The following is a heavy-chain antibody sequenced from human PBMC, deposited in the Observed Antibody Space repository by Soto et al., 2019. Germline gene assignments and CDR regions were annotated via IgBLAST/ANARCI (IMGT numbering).Heavy chain of an antibody. CDR1: GFTFSSYA. J-gene: IGHJ3*02. CDR3: AKVGYCSSTSCLDGAFDI. Sequence: TASGFTFSSYAMSWVRQAPGKGLEWVAVISYDGSNKYYADSVKGRFTISRDNSKNTLYLQMNSLRAEDTAVYYCAKVGYCSSTSCLDGAFDIWGQGTMVTVSS. D-gene: IGHD2-2*01. V-gene: IGHV3-30*18. CDR2: ISYDGSNK.